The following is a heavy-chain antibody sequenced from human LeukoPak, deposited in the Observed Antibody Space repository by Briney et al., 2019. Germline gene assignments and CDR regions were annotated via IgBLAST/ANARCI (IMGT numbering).Heavy chain of an antibody. CDR2: INSNSGDT. Sequence: GASVKVSCKASGYTFTGYYMHWVRQAPGQGLEWMGWINSNSGDTNYAQKLQGRVTMTRDTSISTAYMELSRLRSDDTAVYYCARDDYSSSGNWFDPWGQGTLVTVSS. CDR3: ARDDYSSSGNWFDP. D-gene: IGHD6-6*01. V-gene: IGHV1-2*02. CDR1: GYTFTGYY. J-gene: IGHJ5*02.